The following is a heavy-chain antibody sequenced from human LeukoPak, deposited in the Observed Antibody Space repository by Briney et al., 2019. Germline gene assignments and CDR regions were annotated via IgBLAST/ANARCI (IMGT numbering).Heavy chain of an antibody. CDR3: AKDSSVWVVGAISFFDY. J-gene: IGHJ4*02. V-gene: IGHV3-30*18. CDR1: GFTFSNYG. D-gene: IGHD1-26*01. CDR2: ISYDGSTK. Sequence: GRSLRLSCAASGFTFSNYGMHWVRQAPGKGLEWVAAISYDGSTKYYADSVKGRFTSSRDNSKNTLYLQMNSLRPEDTAVYYCAKDSSVWVVGAISFFDYWGQGTLVTVCS.